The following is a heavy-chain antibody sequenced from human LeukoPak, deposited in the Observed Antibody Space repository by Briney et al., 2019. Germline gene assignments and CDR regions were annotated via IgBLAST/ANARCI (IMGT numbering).Heavy chain of an antibody. CDR3: ARIVATIGTPFYFDY. V-gene: IGHV4-30-2*01. J-gene: IGHJ4*02. Sequence: PSETLSLTCAVSGGSISSGGYSWRWIRQPPGKGLEWIGYIYHSGSTYYNPSLKSRVTISVDRSKNQFSLKLSSVTAADTAVYYCARIVATIGTPFYFDYWGQGTLVTVSS. D-gene: IGHD5-12*01. CDR2: IYHSGST. CDR1: GGSISSGGYS.